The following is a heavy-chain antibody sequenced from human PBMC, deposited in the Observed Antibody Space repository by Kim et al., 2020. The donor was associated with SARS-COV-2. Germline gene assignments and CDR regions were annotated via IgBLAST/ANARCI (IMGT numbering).Heavy chain of an antibody. CDR1: GFTFSSYA. CDR3: VTPIVGATSAAFDI. Sequence: GGSLRRSCAASGFTFSSYAIHWVRQAPGKGLEWVAVISYDGSNKYYADSVKGRFTISRDNSQNTLYLQMNSLRAEETAVYYCVTPIVGATSAAFDIWGQG. J-gene: IGHJ3*02. D-gene: IGHD1-26*01. CDR2: ISYDGSNK. V-gene: IGHV3-30*04.